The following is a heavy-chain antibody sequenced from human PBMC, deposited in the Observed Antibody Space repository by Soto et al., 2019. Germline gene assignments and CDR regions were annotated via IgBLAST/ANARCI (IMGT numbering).Heavy chain of an antibody. V-gene: IGHV1-69*02. CDR1: GGTFSSYT. J-gene: IGHJ6*03. D-gene: IGHD4-4*01. CDR3: ARNRIRTTGYYYYYMDV. CDR2: IIPILGIA. Sequence: SVKVSCKASGGTFSSYTISWVRQAPGQGLEWMGRIIPILGIANYAQKFQGRVTITADKSTSTAYMELSSLRSEDTAVYYCARNRIRTTGYYYYYMDVWGKGTTVTVSS.